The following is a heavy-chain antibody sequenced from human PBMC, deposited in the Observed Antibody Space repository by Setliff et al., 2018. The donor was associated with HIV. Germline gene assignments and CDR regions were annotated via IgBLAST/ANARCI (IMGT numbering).Heavy chain of an antibody. Sequence: SETLSLTCAVYNGSFSGYYWTWIRQPPGKGLEWIGEINDSGSTNYSPALKSRVTISVDTPRNQFSLKLSSVTAADTAVYYCARGGGFWSGQLDYWGQGTLVTVSS. J-gene: IGHJ4*02. CDR2: INDSGST. D-gene: IGHD3-3*01. CDR3: ARGGGFWSGQLDY. CDR1: NGSFSGYY. V-gene: IGHV4-34*01.